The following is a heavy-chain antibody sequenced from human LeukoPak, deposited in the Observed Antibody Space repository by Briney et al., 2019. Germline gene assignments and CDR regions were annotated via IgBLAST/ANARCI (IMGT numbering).Heavy chain of an antibody. CDR2: IYHSGST. CDR1: GGSISSGGYS. CDR3: ARGIEYYYDSSGYFFDY. V-gene: IGHV4-30-2*01. J-gene: IGHJ4*02. Sequence: SQTLSLTCAVSGGSISSGGYSWSWIRQPPGKGLEWIGYIYHSGSTYYNPSLKSRVTISVDRSKDQFSLKLSSVTAADTAVYYCARGIEYYYDSSGYFFDYWGQGTLVTVSS. D-gene: IGHD3-22*01.